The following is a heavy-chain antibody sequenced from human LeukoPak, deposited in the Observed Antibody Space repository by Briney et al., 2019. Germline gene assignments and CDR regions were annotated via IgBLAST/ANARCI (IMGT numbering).Heavy chain of an antibody. Sequence: SVKVSCKASGGTFSSYAIRWVRQAPGQGLEWMGRIIPIFGIANYAQKFQGRVTITADKSTSTAYMELSSLRSEDTAVYYCARKYYDSSAYTPDAFDIWGQGTMVTVSS. CDR2: IIPIFGIA. CDR1: GGTFSSYA. D-gene: IGHD3-22*01. J-gene: IGHJ3*02. CDR3: ARKYYDSSAYTPDAFDI. V-gene: IGHV1-69*04.